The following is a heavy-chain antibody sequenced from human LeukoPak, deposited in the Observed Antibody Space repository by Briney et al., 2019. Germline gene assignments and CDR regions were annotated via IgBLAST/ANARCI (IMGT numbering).Heavy chain of an antibody. CDR1: GYTFTGYY. D-gene: IGHD3-22*01. V-gene: IGHV1-2*02. J-gene: IGHJ4*02. Sequence: ASVKVSCKASGYTFTGYYMHWVRQAPGQGLEWMGWINPNSGGTNYAQKLQGRVTMTRDTSISTAYMELSRLRSDDTAVYYCARAGARNYYDSSGSFDYWAREPWSPSPQ. CDR2: INPNSGGT. CDR3: ARAGARNYYDSSGSFDY.